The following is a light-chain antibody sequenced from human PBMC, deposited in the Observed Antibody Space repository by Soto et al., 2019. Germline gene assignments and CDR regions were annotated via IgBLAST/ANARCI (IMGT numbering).Light chain of an antibody. CDR1: QTISSY. CDR2: AAS. Sequence: DVKVSKSPSALSASIGDRVTITCRASQTISSYLNWYQQKPGKAPKLLILAASSFQRWVPSRFSGSGSGKDFTLTIKFLQPEEFGTYYWPQAICFPLAFGQGTKVDIK. CDR3: PQAICFPLA. V-gene: IGKV1-39*01. J-gene: IGKJ1*01.